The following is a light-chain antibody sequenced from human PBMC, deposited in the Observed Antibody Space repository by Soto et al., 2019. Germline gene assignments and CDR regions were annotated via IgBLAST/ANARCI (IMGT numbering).Light chain of an antibody. CDR1: TGHTNNA. CDR3: HTWGTGLQV. J-gene: IGLJ3*02. CDR2: VHRDGSH. Sequence: QSVLTQSPSVSASLGASVKLTCTLSTGHTNNAIAWLQQQPDKGPRFLMKVHRDGSHIKGDGIPDRFSGSSSGAERFLAISGLQSDDDADYYCHTWGTGLQVFGEGTKLTVL. V-gene: IGLV4-69*01.